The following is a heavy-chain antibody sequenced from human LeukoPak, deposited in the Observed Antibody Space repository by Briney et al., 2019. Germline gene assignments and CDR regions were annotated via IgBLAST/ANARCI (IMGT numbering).Heavy chain of an antibody. D-gene: IGHD1-26*01. CDR3: TKGSGVGATGRYFDY. CDR1: GFTFSSYG. CDR2: IRYDGSNK. J-gene: IGHJ4*02. V-gene: IGHV3-30*02. Sequence: GGSLRLSCAASGFTFSSYGMHWVRQAPGKGLEWVAFIRYDGSNKYYADSVKGRFTISRDNSKNTLYLQMNSLRAEDTAVYYCTKGSGVGATGRYFDYWGQGTLVTVSS.